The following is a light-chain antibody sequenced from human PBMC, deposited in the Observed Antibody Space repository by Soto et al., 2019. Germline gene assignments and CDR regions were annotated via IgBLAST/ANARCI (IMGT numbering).Light chain of an antibody. CDR1: QTVVNL. V-gene: IGKV1-5*01. J-gene: IGKJ2*01. CDR2: QAS. CDR3: QRYDVFPYT. Sequence: DIQMTQSPSTLSASVGDRVTITCRASQTVVNLAGYQQKPGKVPRLLLFQASTLETGVPSRFSGGGAGTEVTLSISSLQPDDFATYYCQRYDVFPYTFGQGNNLEIK.